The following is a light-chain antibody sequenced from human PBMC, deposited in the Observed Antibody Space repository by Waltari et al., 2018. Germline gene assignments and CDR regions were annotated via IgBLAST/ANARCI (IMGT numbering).Light chain of an antibody. J-gene: IGKJ2*01. CDR3: QQYNNWLPYT. V-gene: IGKV3-15*01. CDR2: GAS. Sequence: EIVMMQSPATLSVSPGERATLSCRASQSISTNLAWYQQKPGQAPRLLISGASTRATGIPDRFSGSGSGTEFTLTISSLQSEDFAIYYCQQYNNWLPYTFGQGTKLEIK. CDR1: QSISTN.